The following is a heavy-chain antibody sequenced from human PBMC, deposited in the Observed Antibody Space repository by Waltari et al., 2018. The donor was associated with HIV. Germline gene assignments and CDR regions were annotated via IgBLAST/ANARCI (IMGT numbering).Heavy chain of an antibody. CDR1: GLPFSGYW. Sequence: EVQVVESGGGLVQPGGSLRLSCAASGLPFSGYWIHWVRQAPGEGLVWVSRINPDGSVIDYADSVKGRFTISRDYAKNTVNLQMNSLRAEDTAIYYCARDFGGRDDYWGQGSLVTVSS. D-gene: IGHD2-15*01. J-gene: IGHJ4*02. CDR2: INPDGSVI. CDR3: ARDFGGRDDY. V-gene: IGHV3-74*01.